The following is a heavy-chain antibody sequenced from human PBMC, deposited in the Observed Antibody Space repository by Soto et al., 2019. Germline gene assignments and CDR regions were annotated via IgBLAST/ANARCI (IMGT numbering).Heavy chain of an antibody. D-gene: IGHD3-16*01. CDR2: INHSGST. CDR1: GGSFSGYY. Sequence: SETLSLTCAVYGGSFSGYYWSWIRQPPGKGLEWIGEINHSGSTNYNPSLKSRVTISVDTSKNQFSLKLRSVTAADTALYYCARAPLIKSAEVKSFVDFWGQGTLVTVSS. J-gene: IGHJ4*02. V-gene: IGHV4-34*01. CDR3: ARAPLIKSAEVKSFVDF.